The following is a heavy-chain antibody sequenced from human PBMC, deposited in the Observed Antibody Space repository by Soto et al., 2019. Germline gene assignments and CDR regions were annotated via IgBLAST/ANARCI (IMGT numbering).Heavy chain of an antibody. D-gene: IGHD5-18*01. J-gene: IGHJ2*01. CDR2: ITSSNGNT. V-gene: IGHV1-18*04. Sequence: ASVKVSCKASGFSFPTYGITWVRQAPGQGLEWMGWITSSNGNTHYAQNLQGRVTMTTDTSTSTAYMELWRLSSDDTAVYYCARGNSYGSYWYFDLWGRGTLVTVSS. CDR3: ARGNSYGSYWYFDL. CDR1: GFSFPTYG.